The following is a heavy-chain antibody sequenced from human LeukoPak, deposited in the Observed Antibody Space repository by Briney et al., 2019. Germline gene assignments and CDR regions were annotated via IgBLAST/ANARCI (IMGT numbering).Heavy chain of an antibody. D-gene: IGHD3-10*02. V-gene: IGHV3-30*02. CDR3: RAGNSESI. Sequence: PGGSLRLSCAASGFIFSRYGIRWVRQAPGKGLEWVTFIRYDGSDKYYADSVMGRFTICRDNAKKMLYLQMTSLHVEYTATCFARAGNSESIWGQGIPVTVSS. CDR1: GFIFSRYG. J-gene: IGHJ4*02. CDR2: IRYDGSDK.